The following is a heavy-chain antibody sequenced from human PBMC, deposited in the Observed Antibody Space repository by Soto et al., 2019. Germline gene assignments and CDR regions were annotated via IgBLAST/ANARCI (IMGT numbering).Heavy chain of an antibody. J-gene: IGHJ5*02. CDR1: GGSVSSGSYY. D-gene: IGHD6-13*01. Sequence: SETLSLSCTVSGGSVSSGSYYWSWIRQPPGKGLEWIGYIYYSGSTNYNPSLKSRVTISVDTSKNQFSLKLSSVTAEDTAVYYCATDPWEWRAAAVSPWGQGTLVTVSS. V-gene: IGHV4-61*01. CDR3: ATDPWEWRAAAVSP. CDR2: IYYSGST.